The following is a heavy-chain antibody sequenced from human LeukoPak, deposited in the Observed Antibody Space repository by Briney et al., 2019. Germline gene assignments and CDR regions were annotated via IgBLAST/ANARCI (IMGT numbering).Heavy chain of an antibody. CDR1: GGTFSSQT. CDR2: IIPVFGVA. Sequence: GSSVKVSCKASGGTFSSQTINWVRQAPGGGLEWMGRIIPVFGVADYAQKFQGRVTITTDEPTSTGYMGLSSLTFDDMAVYYCARGHYGSGFWGQGTLVIVSS. J-gene: IGHJ4*02. D-gene: IGHD3-10*01. CDR3: ARGHYGSGF. V-gene: IGHV1-69*05.